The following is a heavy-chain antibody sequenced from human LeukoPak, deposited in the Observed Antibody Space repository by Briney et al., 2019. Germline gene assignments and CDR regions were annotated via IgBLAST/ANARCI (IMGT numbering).Heavy chain of an antibody. CDR1: GFTFSNYA. CDR2: ISDDGNNE. Sequence: PGRSLRLSCAASGFTFSNYAMHWVRQTPDKGLEWVAVISDDGNNEYYADSVKGRFTISRDNSKSTLYLQMTSLRPEDAAVYYCASSGAPYNWNSPFDYWGQGTLVTVSS. J-gene: IGHJ4*02. D-gene: IGHD1-20*01. V-gene: IGHV3-30*04. CDR3: ASSGAPYNWNSPFDY.